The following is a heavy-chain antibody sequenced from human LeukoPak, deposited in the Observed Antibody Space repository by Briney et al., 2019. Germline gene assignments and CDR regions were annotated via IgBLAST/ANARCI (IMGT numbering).Heavy chain of an antibody. CDR2: ISGSGGST. J-gene: IGHJ1*01. V-gene: IGHV3-23*01. CDR3: AKTRGLVITISAYFQH. Sequence: PGGSLRLSCAASGFTFSSYAMSWVRQAPGKGLEWVSAISGSGGSTYYADSVKGRFTISRDNSKNTLYLQMNSLRAEDTAVYYCAKTRGLVITISAYFQHWGQGTLVTVSS. D-gene: IGHD3-9*01. CDR1: GFTFSSYA.